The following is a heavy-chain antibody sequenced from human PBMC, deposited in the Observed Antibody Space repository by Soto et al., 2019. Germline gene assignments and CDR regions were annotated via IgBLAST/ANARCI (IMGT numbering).Heavy chain of an antibody. CDR1: GTSLSSYY. CDR3: ARYNSYATDY. D-gene: IGHD2-2*01. V-gene: IGHV4-59*01. CDR2: IHYSGNT. Sequence: SQTLSLTCTVSGTSLSSYYWRLIRQPPGKGLEWIANIHYSGNTTYNPSLASRVTLSVDTSKNQFSLKMTSVTAADRAMYFCARYNSYATDYWARGPLVPVSS. J-gene: IGHJ4*02.